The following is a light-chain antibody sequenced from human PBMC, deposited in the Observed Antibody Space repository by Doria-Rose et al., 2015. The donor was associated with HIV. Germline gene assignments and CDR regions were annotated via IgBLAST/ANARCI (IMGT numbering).Light chain of an antibody. CDR1: KRGSFW. V-gene: IGKV1-5*03. Sequence: QFSFNLCKFVGGRGNINFWGRKRGSFWLGGDQQKPGKAPKLLIYEASSLQSGVPSRFSGSGSGTEFTLTISSLQPDDFATYYCRQYNTYSWTFGQGTKVEIK. CDR3: RQYNTYSWT. CDR2: EAS. J-gene: IGKJ1*01.